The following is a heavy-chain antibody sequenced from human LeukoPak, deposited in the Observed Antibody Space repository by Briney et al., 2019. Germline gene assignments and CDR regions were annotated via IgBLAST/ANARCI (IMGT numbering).Heavy chain of an antibody. V-gene: IGHV4-59*01. Sequence: SETLSLTGTVSGGPIRSYCWSWIRQPPGKGLQWIGYIHDSGRTNYSPSLQSRVTMSLDTSKYQVSLKVRSVTAADTAVYFCARVYCSGGSCYSLSFDIWGQGTLVTVSS. CDR2: IHDSGRT. CDR1: GGPIRSYC. J-gene: IGHJ3*02. D-gene: IGHD2-15*01. CDR3: ARVYCSGGSCYSLSFDI.